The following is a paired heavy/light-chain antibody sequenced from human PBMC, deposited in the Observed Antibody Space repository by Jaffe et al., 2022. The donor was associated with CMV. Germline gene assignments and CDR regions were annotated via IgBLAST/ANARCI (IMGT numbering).Heavy chain of an antibody. CDR3: ASGSVSFYAGSNPVWDN. CDR2: VHYSRST. V-gene: IGHV4-31*03. J-gene: IGHJ4*02. D-gene: IGHD3-10*01. CDR1: GASISNTDYY. Sequence: QVQLQESGPGLVRPSRALSLTCTVSGASISNTDYYWSWIRQLPGKGLEWIGYVHYSRSTYNNPSLESRIAISLDTFENQFSLTLNSVTAADTAVYYCASGSVSFYAGSNPVWDNWGQGRLVTVSS.
Light chain of an antibody. Sequence: DIQMTQSPSSLSASVGDRVTITCQASQHISYYLNWYQQKPGRAPKLLIYDASKLETGVPSRFSGGGFGTHFSVTISSLQPEDIATYFCQQYDYLPYTFGQGTKLDLK. J-gene: IGKJ2*01. CDR3: QQYDYLPYT. CDR2: DAS. CDR1: QHISYY. V-gene: IGKV1-33*01.